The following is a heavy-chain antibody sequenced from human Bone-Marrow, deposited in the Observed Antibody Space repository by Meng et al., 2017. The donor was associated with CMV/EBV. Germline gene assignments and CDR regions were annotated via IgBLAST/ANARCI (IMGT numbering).Heavy chain of an antibody. CDR2: IIPILGIA. CDR3: ARDSPYYDFWSGYFFSLLRREKSMDV. D-gene: IGHD3-3*01. Sequence: WVRQAPGQGLEWMGRIIPILGIANYAQKFQGRVTITADKSTSTAYMELSSLRSEDTAVYYCARDSPYYDFWSGYFFSLLRREKSMDVWGQGTTVTVSS. J-gene: IGHJ6*02. V-gene: IGHV1-69*04.